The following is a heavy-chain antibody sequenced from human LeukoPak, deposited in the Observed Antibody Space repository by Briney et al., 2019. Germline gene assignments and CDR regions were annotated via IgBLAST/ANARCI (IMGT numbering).Heavy chain of an antibody. CDR3: ARVGAYCTSTSCLDY. V-gene: IGHV1-18*01. D-gene: IGHD2-2*01. CDR1: GYTFTNYG. CDR2: ISAYNGNT. Sequence: ASVKVSCKASGYTFTNYGISWVRQAPGQGLEWMGWISAYNGNTNYAQKLQGRVTMTTDTSTSTAYMGLRSLTSDDTAVYYCARVGAYCTSTSCLDYWGQGTLVTVSS. J-gene: IGHJ4*02.